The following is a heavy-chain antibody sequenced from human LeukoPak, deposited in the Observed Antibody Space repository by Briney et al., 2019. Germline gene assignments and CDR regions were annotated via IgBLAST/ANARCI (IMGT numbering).Heavy chain of an antibody. CDR2: IYHSGTT. CDR3: AKGAGGFSYYNWFDP. J-gene: IGHJ5*02. CDR1: GGSISSSPYY. V-gene: IGHV4-39*07. Sequence: PSETLSLTCTVSGGSISSSPYYWGWIRQPPGKGLEWIGSIYHSGTTHYNPSLESRVTISVDTSKNQFSLKLASVTAADTAIYYCAKGAGGFSYYNWFDPWGQGTLVTVSS. D-gene: IGHD5-18*01.